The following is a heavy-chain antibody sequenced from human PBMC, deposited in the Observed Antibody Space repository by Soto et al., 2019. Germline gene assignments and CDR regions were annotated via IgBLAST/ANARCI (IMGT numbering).Heavy chain of an antibody. V-gene: IGHV1-69*12. Sequence: QVQLVQSGAEVKKPGSSVKVSCKASGGTFSSYAISWVRQAPGQGIEWMGGIIPSFGTANYAQKFQGRVTITADESTSTAYMELSSLRSEDTAVYYCASGGTYYYGSGRKTYNLFDPWGQGTLVTVSS. CDR2: IIPSFGTA. D-gene: IGHD3-10*01. CDR3: ASGGTYYYGSGRKTYNLFDP. J-gene: IGHJ5*02. CDR1: GGTFSSYA.